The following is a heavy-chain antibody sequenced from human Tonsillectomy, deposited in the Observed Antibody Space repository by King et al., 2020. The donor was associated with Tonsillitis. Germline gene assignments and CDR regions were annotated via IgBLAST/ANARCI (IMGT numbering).Heavy chain of an antibody. Sequence: VQLVESGAEVKKPGASVKVSCKASGYTFTGYYMHWVRQAPGQGLEWMGWINPNSGGTNYAQKFQGRVTMTRETSISTAYMELSRLRSDDTAVYYCARDPNVVPHNWFDPWGQGTLVTVSS. V-gene: IGHV1-2*02. J-gene: IGHJ5*02. D-gene: IGHD2-2*01. CDR1: GYTFTGYY. CDR2: INPNSGGT. CDR3: ARDPNVVPHNWFDP.